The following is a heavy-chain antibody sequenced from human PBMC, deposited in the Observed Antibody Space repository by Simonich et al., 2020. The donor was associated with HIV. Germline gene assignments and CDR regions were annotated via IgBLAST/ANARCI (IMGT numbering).Heavy chain of an antibody. Sequence: QVQLQQWGAGLLKPSETLSLTCSVYGGSFSGYYWSWIRQHPGKGLEWIGEINHSRITNYQSSLNSRATISVDESKNQFSLKLSSVTAADTAIYYCARRDRELILYFDYWGQGNLVTVSS. J-gene: IGHJ4*02. CDR2: INHSRIT. D-gene: IGHD3-3*01. CDR1: GGSFSGYY. CDR3: ARRDRELILYFDY. V-gene: IGHV4-34*01.